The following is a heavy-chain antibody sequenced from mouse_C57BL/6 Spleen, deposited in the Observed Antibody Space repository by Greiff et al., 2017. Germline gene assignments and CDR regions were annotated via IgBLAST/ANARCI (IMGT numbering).Heavy chain of an antibody. CDR3: ARDLNDGYYVGYFDV. V-gene: IGHV3-6*01. D-gene: IGHD2-3*01. Sequence: EVQLQESGPGLVKPSQSLSLTCSVTGYSITSGYYWNWIRQFPGNKLEWMGYISYDGSNNYNPSLKNRISITRDTSKNQFFLKLNSVTTEDTATYYCARDLNDGYYVGYFDVWGTGTTVTVSS. CDR1: GYSITSGYY. J-gene: IGHJ1*03. CDR2: ISYDGSN.